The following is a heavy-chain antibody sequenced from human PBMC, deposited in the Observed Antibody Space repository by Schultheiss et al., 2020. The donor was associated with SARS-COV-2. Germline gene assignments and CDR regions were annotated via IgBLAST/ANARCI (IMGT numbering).Heavy chain of an antibody. Sequence: GGSLRLSCAASGFTFSSYAMSWVRQAPGKGLEWVSAISGSGGSTYYADSVKGRFTISIDNSKNTLYLQMNSLRAEDTAVYYCAKDPGYLIAVAGRDYYYYCMDVWGQGTTVTVSS. CDR3: AKDPGYLIAVAGRDYYYYCMDV. CDR1: GFTFSSYA. V-gene: IGHV3-23*01. D-gene: IGHD6-19*01. J-gene: IGHJ6*02. CDR2: ISGSGGST.